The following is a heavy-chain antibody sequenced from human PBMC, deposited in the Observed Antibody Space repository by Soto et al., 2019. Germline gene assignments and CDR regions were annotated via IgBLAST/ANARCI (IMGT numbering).Heavy chain of an antibody. V-gene: IGHV1-69*13. CDR1: GGTFSSYA. CDR3: ARSGYSYGSYYYYGMDV. Sequence: SVKVSCKASGGTFSSYAINWVRQAPGQGLEWMGGIIPIFGPADYAQKFQGRVTITADESTSTAYMELSSLRSEDTAVYYCARSGYSYGSYYYYGMDVWGQGTTVTVSS. J-gene: IGHJ6*02. CDR2: IIPIFGPA. D-gene: IGHD5-18*01.